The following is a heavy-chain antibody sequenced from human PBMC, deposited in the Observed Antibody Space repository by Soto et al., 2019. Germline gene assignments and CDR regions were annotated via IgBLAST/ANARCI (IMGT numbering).Heavy chain of an antibody. D-gene: IGHD5-18*01. CDR3: AKYYMVTRSPFDY. J-gene: IGHJ4*02. Sequence: GGSLRLSCAASGFTFSSYAMSWVRQAPGKGLEWVPSITSTGDRAYYADSVKGRFTVSRDNSKNTLYLQMNSLRAEDTAVYYCAKYYMVTRSPFDYWGQGTLVTVSS. V-gene: IGHV3-23*01. CDR1: GFTFSSYA. CDR2: ITSTGDRA.